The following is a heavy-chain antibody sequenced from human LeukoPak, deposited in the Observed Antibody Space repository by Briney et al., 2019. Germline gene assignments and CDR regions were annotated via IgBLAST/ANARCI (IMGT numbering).Heavy chain of an antibody. CDR1: GSSFSRSW. J-gene: IGHJ6*02. D-gene: IGHD1-26*01. CDR3: ASDGAYAMAV. V-gene: IGHV3-74*01. Sequence: GGSLRLSCAASGSSFSRSWIHWVRQAPGKGLVWVSHINNDASRTTYADSVRGRFTISRDNAKNTVSLQMNSLRAEDTAVYYCASDGAYAMAVWGQGTTVTVSS. CDR2: INNDASRT.